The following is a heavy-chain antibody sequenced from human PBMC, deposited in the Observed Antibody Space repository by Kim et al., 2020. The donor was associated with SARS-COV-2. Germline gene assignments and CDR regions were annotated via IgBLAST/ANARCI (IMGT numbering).Heavy chain of an antibody. CDR2: K. CDR3: ARESSRRADY. V-gene: IGHV3-23*01. J-gene: IGHJ4*02. Sequence: KFYADSVKGRFIISRDHSRNTLFLQLNSLRAEDTALYYCARESSRRADYWGQGTLVTVSS. D-gene: IGHD2-2*01.